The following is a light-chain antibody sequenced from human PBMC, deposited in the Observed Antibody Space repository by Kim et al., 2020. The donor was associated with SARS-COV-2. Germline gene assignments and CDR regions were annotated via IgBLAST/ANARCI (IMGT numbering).Light chain of an antibody. V-gene: IGKV1-17*01. J-gene: IGKJ1*01. CDR2: AAS. CDR3: LQHNRYPRT. Sequence: ASLGDRVTITCRASEGIKNDLGWYQQKPGKAPRCLIYAASILQSGVPSRFSGSGSGTEFTLTINSLQPEDFATYYCLQHNRYPRTFGQGTKVDIK. CDR1: EGIKND.